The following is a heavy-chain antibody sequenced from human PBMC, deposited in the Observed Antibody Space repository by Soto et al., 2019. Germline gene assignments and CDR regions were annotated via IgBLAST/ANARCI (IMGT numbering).Heavy chain of an antibody. CDR2: IYYSGST. V-gene: IGHV4-31*03. J-gene: IGHJ5*02. Sequence: QVQLQESGPGLVKPSQTLSLTCTVSGGSISSGGYYWSWIRQHPGKGLERIRYIYYSGSTSFNPSLKSRLTISVGTSKTQYSLQLSSVTDADTAVYYCAGAGHCSSSEGATWVDPWGQGTLVTVSS. CDR3: AGAGHCSSSEGATWVDP. CDR1: GGSISSGGYY. D-gene: IGHD6-6*01.